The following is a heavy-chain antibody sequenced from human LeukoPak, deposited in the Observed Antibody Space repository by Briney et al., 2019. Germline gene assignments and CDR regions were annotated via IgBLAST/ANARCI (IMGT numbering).Heavy chain of an antibody. Sequence: GGSLRLSCAASGFTVSSNYMSWVRQAPGKGLEWVSVIYSGGSTYYADSVKGRFTISRDNSKNTLYLQMNSLRTEDRAVYYCARGKNWNYGYYGMDVWGQGTTVTVSS. D-gene: IGHD1-7*01. J-gene: IGHJ6*02. V-gene: IGHV3-66*02. CDR1: GFTVSSNY. CDR2: IYSGGST. CDR3: ARGKNWNYGYYGMDV.